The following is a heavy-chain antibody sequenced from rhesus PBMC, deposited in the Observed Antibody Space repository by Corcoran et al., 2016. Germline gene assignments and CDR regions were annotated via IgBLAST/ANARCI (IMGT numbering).Heavy chain of an antibody. D-gene: IGHD5-12*01. CDR2: ISESGGTI. CDR1: GFTFSSYD. J-gene: IGHJ4*01. CDR3: TRDFVDTATVTGLGDY. Sequence: DVQLVESGGGLVKPGGSLSLSCVASGFTFSSYDMHCVRQAPGKGLEWVSVISESGGTIYYADSVKGRFTISRDNAKNSLLLQMNSLRAEDTAVYYCTRDFVDTATVTGLGDYWGQGVLVTVSS. V-gene: IGHV3-100*02.